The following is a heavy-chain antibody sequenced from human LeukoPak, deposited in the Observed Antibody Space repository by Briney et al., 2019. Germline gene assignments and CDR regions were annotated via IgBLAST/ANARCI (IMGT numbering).Heavy chain of an antibody. V-gene: IGHV3-33*06. D-gene: IGHD1-14*01. CDR2: IWYDGRSK. CDR1: GFTFSSYG. J-gene: IGHJ6*03. Sequence: GGSLRLSCAASGFTFSSYGMHWVRQAPGKGLEWVAVIWYDGRSKYYGDSVEGRFTISRDDFENTLYLQMNSLKAEDTAMYFCAKSEAEGGAGDYIDVWGKGTTVTVSS. CDR3: AKSEAEGGAGDYIDV.